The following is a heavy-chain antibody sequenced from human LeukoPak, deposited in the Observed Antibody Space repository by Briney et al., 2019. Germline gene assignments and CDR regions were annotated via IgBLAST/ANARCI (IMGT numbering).Heavy chain of an antibody. CDR1: GGTFISYA. J-gene: IGHJ6*03. V-gene: IGHV1-69*05. CDR2: IIPIFGTA. Sequence: SVKVTCKASGGTFISYAISWVRQAPGQGLEWMGRIIPIFGTANYAQKFQGRVTITTDESTSTAYMELSSLRSEDTAVYYCARDARSDGTYYYYYMDVWGKGTTVTVSS. CDR3: ARDARSDGTYYYYYMDV. D-gene: IGHD6-6*01.